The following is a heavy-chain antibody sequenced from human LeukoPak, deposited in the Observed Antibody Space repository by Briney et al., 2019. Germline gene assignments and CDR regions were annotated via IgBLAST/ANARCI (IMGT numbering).Heavy chain of an antibody. V-gene: IGHV3-11*01. D-gene: IGHD3-3*01. CDR1: GFTFSDYY. CDR3: ARGQSITIFGVVIPDYFDY. Sequence: GGSLRLSCAASGFTFSDYYMSWIRQAPGKGLEWVSYISSSGSTIYYADSVKGRFTISRDNAKNSLYLQMYSLRAEDTAVYYCARGQSITIFGVVIPDYFDYWGQGTLVTVSS. CDR2: ISSSGSTI. J-gene: IGHJ4*02.